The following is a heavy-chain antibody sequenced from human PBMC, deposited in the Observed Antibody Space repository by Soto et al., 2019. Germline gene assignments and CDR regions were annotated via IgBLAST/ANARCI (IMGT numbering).Heavy chain of an antibody. CDR1: GVTFSSYA. V-gene: IGHV1-69*13. J-gene: IGHJ4*02. Sequence: GASVKVSCKASGVTFSSYAISWVRQAPVQGLEWMRWIIPIFGTANYAQKFQGRVTITADESTSTAYMELSSLRSEDTAVYYCARYYDFWSGYLDYWGQGTLVNVSS. CDR2: IIPIFGTA. CDR3: ARYYDFWSGYLDY. D-gene: IGHD3-3*01.